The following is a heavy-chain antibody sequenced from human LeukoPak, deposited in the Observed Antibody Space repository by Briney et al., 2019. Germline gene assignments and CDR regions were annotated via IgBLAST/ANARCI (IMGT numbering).Heavy chain of an antibody. CDR2: INHSGST. J-gene: IGHJ3*02. D-gene: IGHD6-19*01. Sequence: TSETLSLTCAVYGGSFSGHYWSWIRQPPGKGLEWIGEINHSGSTNYNPSLKSRVTISVDTSKNQFSLKLSSVTAADTAVYYCARDFSSSGTFRAFDIWGQGTMVTVSS. CDR3: ARDFSSSGTFRAFDI. V-gene: IGHV4-34*01. CDR1: GGSFSGHY.